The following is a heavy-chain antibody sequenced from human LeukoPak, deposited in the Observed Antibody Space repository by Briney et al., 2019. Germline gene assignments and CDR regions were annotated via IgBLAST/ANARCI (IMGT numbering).Heavy chain of an antibody. CDR1: GGSFSSGSFY. V-gene: IGHV4-61*02. CDR3: ARGLNVLRYFDWLPNYYYYMDV. CDR2: IYTSGST. J-gene: IGHJ6*03. D-gene: IGHD3-9*01. Sequence: SQTLSLTCTVSGGSFSSGSFYWIWNRPPAGQGLEWIRRIYTSGSTNYNPSHHSRVTMSVDTSKYQFSLKLSSVTAADTAVYYCARGLNVLRYFDWLPNYYYYMDVWGKGTTVTVSS.